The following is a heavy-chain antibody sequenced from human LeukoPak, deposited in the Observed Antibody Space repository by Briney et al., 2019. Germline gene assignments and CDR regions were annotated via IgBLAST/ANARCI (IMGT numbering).Heavy chain of an antibody. V-gene: IGHV3-48*04. CDR1: GFTLNSYN. J-gene: IGHJ1*01. CDR2: ISSSRTTI. Sequence: PGGSLRLSCTASGFTLNSYNVNWVRRAPGKGLEWVSYISSSRTTIYYADSVKGRFTISRDSANNSLYLQMNSLRVEDTAVYYCARGTSGITFQHWGQGTLVIVSS. CDR3: ARGTSGITFQH. D-gene: IGHD1-26*01.